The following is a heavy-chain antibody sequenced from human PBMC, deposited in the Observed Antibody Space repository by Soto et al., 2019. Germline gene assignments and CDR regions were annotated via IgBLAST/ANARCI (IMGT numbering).Heavy chain of an antibody. CDR3: AKGAGITAAGSD. CDR2: ISGSGGST. V-gene: IGHV3-23*01. Sequence: EVQLLESGGGLVQPGGSLRLSCAASGFPFSSYAMTWVRQAPGKGLEWVSAISGSGGSTYYADSVKGRFTISRDNSKNTLYLQMNSLRAEDAAVYYCAKGAGITAAGSDWGQGTLVTVSS. D-gene: IGHD6-13*01. J-gene: IGHJ4*02. CDR1: GFPFSSYA.